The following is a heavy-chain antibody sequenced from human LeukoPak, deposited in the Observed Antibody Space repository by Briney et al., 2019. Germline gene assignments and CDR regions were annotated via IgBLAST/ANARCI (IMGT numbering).Heavy chain of an antibody. D-gene: IGHD6-19*01. CDR1: GDAFANYL. CDR3: ARKSNSGWYGAFDY. J-gene: IGHJ4*02. V-gene: IGHV1-46*01. CDR2: IDPGGGST. Sequence: GASVKVSCKASGDAFANYLVHWVRQAPGQGLEWMGRIDPGGGSTDYAQKFRDRVTLTRDKSTNMAYMEVTSLTSEDTAVYYCARKSNSGWYGAFDYWGQGTLVTVSS.